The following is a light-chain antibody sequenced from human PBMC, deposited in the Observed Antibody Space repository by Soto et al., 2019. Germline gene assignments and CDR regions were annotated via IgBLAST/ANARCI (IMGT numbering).Light chain of an antibody. CDR2: GAS. CDR1: QNISSY. V-gene: IGKV3-20*01. CDR3: QQFDGSLWT. J-gene: IGKJ1*01. Sequence: ETVMTQSPATLSLSPGKRATLSCRASQNISSYLIWYQQKPGRAPRLLIYGASTRATGIPDRFSGSGSGTDFTLTISRLEPEGFAVYCCQQFDGSLWTFGPGTKVDIK.